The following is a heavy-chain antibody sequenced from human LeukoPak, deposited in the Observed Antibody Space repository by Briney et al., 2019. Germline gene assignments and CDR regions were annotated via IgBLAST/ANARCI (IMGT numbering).Heavy chain of an antibody. CDR2: ISHDGSET. CDR3: ARHVIAARVFDY. V-gene: IGHV3-7*02. CDR1: GFTFNSYW. J-gene: IGHJ4*02. D-gene: IGHD2-15*01. Sequence: SGGSLRLSCAASGFTFNSYWMSWVRQAPGKGLEWVASISHDGSETYYEDSVKGRFTISRDNAKNSLYLQMNSLRAEDTAVYYCARHVIAARVFDYWGQGTLVTVSS.